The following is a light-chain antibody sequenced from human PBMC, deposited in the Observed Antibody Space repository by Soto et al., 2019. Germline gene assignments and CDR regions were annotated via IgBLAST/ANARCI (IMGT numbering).Light chain of an antibody. CDR2: HAS. V-gene: IGKV1-33*01. J-gene: IGKJ5*01. Sequence: DIQMAQSPSSLCASIGGRGTITCQASQNITNNSSCYQQKPXKPPNLLXXHASKLAKGVTSRFSGSGSGTDFSFIITSLQREDLATYYCQQYYGLPPLTFGQGTRLEIK. CDR1: QNITNN. CDR3: QQYYGLPPLT.